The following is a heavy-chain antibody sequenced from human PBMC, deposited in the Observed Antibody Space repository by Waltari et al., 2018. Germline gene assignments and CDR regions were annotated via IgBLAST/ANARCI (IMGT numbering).Heavy chain of an antibody. J-gene: IGHJ4*02. CDR1: GGSISSSNW. Sequence: QVQLQESGPGLVKPSGTLSLTCAVSGGSISSSNWWSWVRQPPGKGLEWIGEIYHSGSTNYNPSLKSRRTISIDKSKNQFSLKLSSVTAADTAVYYCAKNCDSRSCFDYWGQGTLVTVSS. V-gene: IGHV4-4*02. D-gene: IGHD1-26*01. CDR2: IYHSGST. CDR3: AKNCDSRSCFDY.